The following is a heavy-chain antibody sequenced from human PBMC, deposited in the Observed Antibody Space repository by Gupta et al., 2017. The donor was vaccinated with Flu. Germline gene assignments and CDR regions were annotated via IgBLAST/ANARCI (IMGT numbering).Heavy chain of an antibody. V-gene: IGHV4-39*01. CDR2: IYYSGST. D-gene: IGHD1-7*01. CDR3: ARHRGYNWNFFDY. CDR1: GGSISSSSSY. Sequence: QLQLQESGPGLVKPSETLSLTCTVPGGSISSSSSYWGWIRQPPGKGLEWIGSIYYSGSTYYNPSLKSRVTISVDTSKNQFSLKLSSVTAADTAVYYCARHRGYNWNFFDYWGQGTLVTVSS. J-gene: IGHJ4*02.